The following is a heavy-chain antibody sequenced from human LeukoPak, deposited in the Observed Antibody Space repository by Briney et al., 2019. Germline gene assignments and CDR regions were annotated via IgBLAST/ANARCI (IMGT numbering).Heavy chain of an antibody. Sequence: SETLSLTCAVYGGSFSGYYWSWIRQPPGKGLEWIGYIYYSGSTNYNPSLKSRVTISVDTSKNQFSLKLSSVTAADTAVYYCARADGGSRWPYYYYYGMDVWGQGTTVTVSS. V-gene: IGHV4-59*01. CDR2: IYYSGST. J-gene: IGHJ6*02. CDR1: GGSFSGYY. CDR3: ARADGGSRWPYYYYYGMDV. D-gene: IGHD1-26*01.